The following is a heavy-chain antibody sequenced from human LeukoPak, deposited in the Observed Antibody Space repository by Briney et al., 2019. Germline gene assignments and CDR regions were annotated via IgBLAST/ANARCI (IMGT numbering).Heavy chain of an antibody. CDR2: ISGSGGST. CDR3: LPAALQPLVDY. CDR1: GFTFSSYA. J-gene: IGHJ4*02. D-gene: IGHD2-2*01. Sequence: GGSLRLSCAASGFTFSSYAMSWVRQTPGKGLEWVSAISGSGGSTYYADSVKGRFTISRDNSKNTLYLQMNSLRAEDTAVYYCLPAALQPLVDYWGQGTLVTVSS. V-gene: IGHV3-23*01.